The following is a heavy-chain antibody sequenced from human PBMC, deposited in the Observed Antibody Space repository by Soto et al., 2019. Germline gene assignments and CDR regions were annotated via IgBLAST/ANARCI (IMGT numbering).Heavy chain of an antibody. Sequence: QLHLVQSGAVVKKPGASVTVSCSASGYPVTAYYMHWVRQAPGRGLEWMGGINPATGAAKYTQAFQGRVTKTGDPSTSTVFMELSGLTSGDTAVFYCARGGGVGVAGSAAFDMWGQGTLVTVSS. D-gene: IGHD3-3*01. J-gene: IGHJ3*02. CDR2: INPATGAA. V-gene: IGHV1-2*02. CDR3: ARGGGVGVAGSAAFDM. CDR1: GYPVTAYY.